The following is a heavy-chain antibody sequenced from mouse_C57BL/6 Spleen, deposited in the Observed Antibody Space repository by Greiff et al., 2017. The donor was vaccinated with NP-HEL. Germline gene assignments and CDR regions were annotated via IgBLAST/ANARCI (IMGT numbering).Heavy chain of an antibody. D-gene: IGHD2-5*01. V-gene: IGHV1-64*01. CDR1: GYTFTSYW. CDR2: IHPNSGST. Sequence: VQLQQPGAELVKPGASVKLSCKASGYTFTSYWMHWVKQRPGQGLEWIGMIHPNSGSTNYNEKFKSKATLTVDKSSSTAYMQLSSLTSEDSAVYYCARPSTIVTSYYFDYWGQGTTLTVSS. CDR3: ARPSTIVTSYYFDY. J-gene: IGHJ2*01.